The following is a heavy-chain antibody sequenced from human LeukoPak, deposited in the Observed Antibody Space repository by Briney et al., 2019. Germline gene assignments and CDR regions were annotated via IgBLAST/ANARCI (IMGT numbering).Heavy chain of an antibody. CDR3: AKDHGSSDWYYFDY. CDR2: IHYDGSNN. CDR1: GFTFGRYA. Sequence: GGSLRLSCAASGFTFGRYAMTWVRQAPGKGLEWVAFIHYDGSNNYYADSVKGRFTISRDNSKNTLYLQMNTLRADDTAVYYCAKDHGSSDWYYFDYWGQGTLVTVSS. J-gene: IGHJ4*02. D-gene: IGHD6-13*01. V-gene: IGHV3-30*02.